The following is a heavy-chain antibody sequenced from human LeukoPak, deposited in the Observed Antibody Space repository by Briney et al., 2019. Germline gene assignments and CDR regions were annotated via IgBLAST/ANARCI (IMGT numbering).Heavy chain of an antibody. CDR1: GGSISSYY. CDR3: ARGPYYYDSSGYYHYFDY. CDR2: IYYSGST. Sequence: SETLSLTCTGSGGSISSYYWSWIRQPPGKGLEWIGYIYYSGSTNYNPSLKSRVTISVDTSKNQFSLKLSSVTAADTAVYYCARGPYYYDSSGYYHYFDYWGQGTLVTVSS. V-gene: IGHV4-59*01. D-gene: IGHD3-22*01. J-gene: IGHJ4*02.